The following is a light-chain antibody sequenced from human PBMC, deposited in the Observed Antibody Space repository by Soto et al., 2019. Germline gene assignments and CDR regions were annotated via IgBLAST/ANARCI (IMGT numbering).Light chain of an antibody. CDR1: SSNIGSNT. J-gene: IGLJ3*02. CDR3: VAWDDRLSAWV. V-gene: IGLV1-44*01. CDR2: RND. Sequence: QSVLTQPPSASGTPGQKVTISCSGSSSNIGSNTVNWYQQLPGAAPKLLMYRNDQRPSGVPARFSGSRSDTSVSLAISGRQSEDEAADYCVAWDDRLSAWVFGGGTKLTVL.